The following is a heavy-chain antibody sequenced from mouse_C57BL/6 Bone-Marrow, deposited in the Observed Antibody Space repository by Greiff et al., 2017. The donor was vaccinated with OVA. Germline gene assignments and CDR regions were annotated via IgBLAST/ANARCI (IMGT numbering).Heavy chain of an antibody. CDR3: ARLITTVPATGNAMDY. Sequence: EVKLVESGGGLVKPGGSLKLSCAASGFTFSSYTMSWVRQTPEKRLEWVATISGGGGNTYYPDSVKGRFTISRDNAKNTLYLQMSSLRSEDTALYYCARLITTVPATGNAMDYWGQGTSVTVSS. J-gene: IGHJ4*01. CDR1: GFTFSSYT. D-gene: IGHD1-1*01. V-gene: IGHV5-9*01. CDR2: ISGGGGNT.